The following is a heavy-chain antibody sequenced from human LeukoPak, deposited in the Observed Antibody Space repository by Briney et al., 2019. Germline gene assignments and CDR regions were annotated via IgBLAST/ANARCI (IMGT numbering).Heavy chain of an antibody. D-gene: IGHD3-10*01. CDR1: GYTFTSYY. CDR2: INPSGGST. CDR3: ARAGVTMVRGAQSWFDP. Sequence: ASVKVSCKASGYTFTSYYMHWVRQAPGQGLEWMGIINPSGGSTSYAQKFQGRVTMTRDKSTSTVYMELSSLRSEDTAVYYCARAGVTMVRGAQSWFDPWGQGTLVTVSS. V-gene: IGHV1-46*01. J-gene: IGHJ5*02.